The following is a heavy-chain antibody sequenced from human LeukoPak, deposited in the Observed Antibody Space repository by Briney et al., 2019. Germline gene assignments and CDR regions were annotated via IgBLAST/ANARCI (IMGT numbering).Heavy chain of an antibody. Sequence: ASVKVSCKASGYTFTSYGISWARQAPGQGLEWMGWISAYNGNTNYAQKLQGRVTMTTDTSTSTAYMELRSLRSDDTAVYYCARGGGNYYGSGSRYYYYYYYMDVWGKGTTVTISS. V-gene: IGHV1-18*01. J-gene: IGHJ6*03. CDR1: GYTFTSYG. D-gene: IGHD3-10*01. CDR2: ISAYNGNT. CDR3: ARGGGNYYGSGSRYYYYYYYMDV.